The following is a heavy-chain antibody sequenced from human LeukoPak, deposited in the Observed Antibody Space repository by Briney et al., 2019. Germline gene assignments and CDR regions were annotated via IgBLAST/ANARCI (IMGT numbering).Heavy chain of an antibody. CDR3: ARHGTYDSSGYYAFDI. CDR1: GGSINSYY. CDR2: IYYSGST. D-gene: IGHD3-22*01. Sequence: SETLSLTCTVSGGSINSYYWSWIRQPPGKGLEWIGYIYYSGSTNYNPSLKSRVTISVDTSKNQFSLKLSSVTAADTAVYYCARHGTYDSSGYYAFDIWGQGTMVTVSS. J-gene: IGHJ3*02. V-gene: IGHV4-59*08.